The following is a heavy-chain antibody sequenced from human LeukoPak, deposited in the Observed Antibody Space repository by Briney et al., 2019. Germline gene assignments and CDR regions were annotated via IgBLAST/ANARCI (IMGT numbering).Heavy chain of an antibody. CDR2: ISAYNGNT. CDR1: GYTFTSYG. J-gene: IGHJ4*02. D-gene: IGHD3-3*01. V-gene: IGHV1-18*01. CDR3: ARALRTIFGVVKGDRRLDY. Sequence: GASVKVSCKASGYTFTSYGISWVRQAPGQGLEWMGWISAYNGNTNYAQKLQGRVTMTTDTSTSTAYMELRSLRSDDTAVYYCARALRTIFGVVKGDRRLDYWGQGTLVTVSS.